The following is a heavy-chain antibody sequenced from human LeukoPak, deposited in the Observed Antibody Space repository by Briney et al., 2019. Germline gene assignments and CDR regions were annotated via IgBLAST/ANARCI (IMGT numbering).Heavy chain of an antibody. CDR3: VRGGGSCCRFDY. V-gene: IGHV4-39*01. CDR1: GGSISSSSYY. D-gene: IGHD2-15*01. J-gene: IGHJ4*02. CDR2: ISYRGPT. Sequence: SETLSLTCSVSGGSISSSSYYWGWIRQPPGKGLEWIGSISYRGPTYYNPSLKSRVTISIDTSKHQFSLKLSSVTAADTAVFYCVRGGGSCCRFDYWGQGTLVTVSS.